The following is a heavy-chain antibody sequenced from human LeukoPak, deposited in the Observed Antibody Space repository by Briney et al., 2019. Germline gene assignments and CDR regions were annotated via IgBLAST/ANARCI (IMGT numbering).Heavy chain of an antibody. D-gene: IGHD6-19*01. J-gene: IGHJ5*02. CDR1: GFTFGSYA. Sequence: GGSLRLSCAASGFTFGSYAMTWVRQAPGKGLEWVSSIDASGSSTYYADSVKGRFTISRDNSKNTFYLQMNTLRADDTAVYYCAKGSGSGWYGWFAPWGQGTLVTVSS. CDR2: IDASGSST. V-gene: IGHV3-23*01. CDR3: AKGSGSGWYGWFAP.